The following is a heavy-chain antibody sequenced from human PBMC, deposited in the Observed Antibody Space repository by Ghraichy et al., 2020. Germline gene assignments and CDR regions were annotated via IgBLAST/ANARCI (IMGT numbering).Heavy chain of an antibody. V-gene: IGHV1-18*01. CDR1: GYTFTSYG. CDR3: ARVSGVPLWVQLEPSFDY. Sequence: ASVKVSCKASGYTFTSYGISWVRQAPGQGLEWMGWISAYNGNTNYAQKLQGRVTMTTDTSTSTAYMELRSLRSDDTAVYYCARVSGVPLWVQLEPSFDYWGQGTLVTVSS. J-gene: IGHJ4*02. CDR2: ISAYNGNT. D-gene: IGHD1-1*01.